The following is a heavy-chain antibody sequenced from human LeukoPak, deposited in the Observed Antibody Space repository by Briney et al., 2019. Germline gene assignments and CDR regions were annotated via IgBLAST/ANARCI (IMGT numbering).Heavy chain of an antibody. CDR3: ASTPSYLPYCSGGSCYSDWFDP. V-gene: IGHV4-61*08. CDR2: IYYSGST. CDR1: GGSISSGGYY. J-gene: IGHJ5*02. D-gene: IGHD2-15*01. Sequence: PSETLSLTCTVSGGSISSGGYYWSWIRQHPGKGLEWIGNIYYSGSTNYNPSLKSRVTISVDTSKNQFSLKLSSVTAADTAVYYCASTPSYLPYCSGGSCYSDWFDPWGQGTLVTVSS.